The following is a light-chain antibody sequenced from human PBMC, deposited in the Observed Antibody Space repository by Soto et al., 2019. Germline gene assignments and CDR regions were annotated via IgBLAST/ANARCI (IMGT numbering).Light chain of an antibody. Sequence: TQSPGTLSLSPGERATLSCXXXQSVSSSYLAWYQQKPGQAPRLLIYGASSRATGIPDRFSGSGSGTDFTLTISRLEPEDFAVYYCQQYGSSRTFGQGTKVEIK. CDR3: QQYGSSRT. CDR1: QSVSSSY. J-gene: IGKJ1*01. V-gene: IGKV3-20*01. CDR2: GAS.